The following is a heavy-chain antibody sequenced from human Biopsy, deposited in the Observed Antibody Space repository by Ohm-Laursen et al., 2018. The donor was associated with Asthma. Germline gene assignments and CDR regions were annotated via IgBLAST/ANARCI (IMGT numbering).Heavy chain of an antibody. CDR3: ARAVDYSHYYGIDV. J-gene: IGHJ6*02. D-gene: IGHD3-10*01. CDR1: GYTFNSAG. Sequence: GASVKVSCKTSGYTFNSAGITWVRQAPGQGLEWMGWISVYNGNTKVAQKLQDRVTMITDTSTSTAYMELRSLRPDDTAVYFCARAVDYSHYYGIDVWGQGTTVTVS. CDR2: ISVYNGNT. V-gene: IGHV1-18*01.